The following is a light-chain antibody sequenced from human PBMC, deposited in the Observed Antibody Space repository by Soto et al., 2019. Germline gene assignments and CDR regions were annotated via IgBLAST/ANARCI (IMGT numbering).Light chain of an antibody. J-gene: IGKJ4*01. CDR3: QQSYRLPLT. Sequence: DIQLTQSPSFLSASVGDRVTITCRASQGISSYLAWYQQEPGKAPKLLIYAASTLQSGVPSRFSGSGSGTDFTLSIVTLQPEDFGTYFCQQSYRLPLTFGGGTKVEI. CDR1: QGISSY. V-gene: IGKV1-9*01. CDR2: AAS.